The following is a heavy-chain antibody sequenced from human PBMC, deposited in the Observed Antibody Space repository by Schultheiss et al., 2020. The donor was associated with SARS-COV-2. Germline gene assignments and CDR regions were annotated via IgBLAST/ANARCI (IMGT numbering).Heavy chain of an antibody. CDR2: INSDGSST. Sequence: GGSLRLSCAASGFTFSSYWMHWVRQAPGKGLVWVSRINSDGSSTSYADSVKGRFTISRDNSKNTLYLQMNSLRAEDTAVYYCARGARKVSDPRDIVVVPAAITRPDYYYMDVWGKGTTVTVSS. CDR3: ARGARKVSDPRDIVVVPAAITRPDYYYMDV. CDR1: GFTFSSYW. J-gene: IGHJ6*03. V-gene: IGHV3-74*01. D-gene: IGHD2-2*02.